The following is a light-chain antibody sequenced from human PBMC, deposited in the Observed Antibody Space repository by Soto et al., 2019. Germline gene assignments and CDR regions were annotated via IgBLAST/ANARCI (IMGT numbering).Light chain of an antibody. CDR1: QAVPNN. Sequence: DIPLTQSPSFLSASVGDRVTITCRPSQAVPNNMAWYQQKPGKPPKLLIYEESTLHSGVPSRFSGRKSGTQFTLTIASLQPEDFATYYCQPVKTYPRTFGGGTKVEIK. V-gene: IGKV1-9*01. J-gene: IGKJ4*01. CDR3: QPVKTYPRT. CDR2: EES.